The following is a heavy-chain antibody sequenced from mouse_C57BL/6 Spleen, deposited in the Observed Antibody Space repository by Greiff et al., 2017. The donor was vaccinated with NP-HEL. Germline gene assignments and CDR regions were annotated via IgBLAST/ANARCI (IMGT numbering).Heavy chain of an antibody. CDR2: IYPGGGYT. V-gene: IGHV1-63*01. D-gene: IGHD1-2*01. CDR1: GYTFTNYW. Sequence: VQRVESGAELVRPGTSVKMSCKASGYTFTNYWIGWAKQRPGHGLEWIGDIYPGGGYTNYNEKFKGKATLTADKSSSTAYMQFSSLTSEDSAIYYCARWILRPGYFDYWGQGTTLTVSS. J-gene: IGHJ2*01. CDR3: ARWILRPGYFDY.